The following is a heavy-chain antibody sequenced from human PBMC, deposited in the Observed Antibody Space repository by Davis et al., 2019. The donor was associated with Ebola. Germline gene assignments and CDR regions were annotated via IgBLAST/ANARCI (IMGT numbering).Heavy chain of an antibody. V-gene: IGHV4-39*01. CDR1: GASISSNIYF. Sequence: SETLSLTCIVSGASISSNIYFWGWVRQPPGKGLEWIGSIYYDGTTYYNPSLKSRLIMSVDTSKNQFSLKLTSVTAADTAVYYCAARQPNTMLRGPIPTNDYWGQGTLVTVSS. CDR2: IYYDGTT. J-gene: IGHJ4*02. D-gene: IGHD3-10*01. CDR3: AARQPNTMLRGPIPTNDY.